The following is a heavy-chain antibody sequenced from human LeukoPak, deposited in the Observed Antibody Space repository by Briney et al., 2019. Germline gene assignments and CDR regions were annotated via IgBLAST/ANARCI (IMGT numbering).Heavy chain of an antibody. CDR1: GLTFSSYA. V-gene: IGHV3-23*01. CDR3: ARPLGYDSSGYYPTGWYFDL. CDR2: ISGSGGST. D-gene: IGHD3-22*01. Sequence: GGSLRLSCAASGLTFSSYAMSWVRQAPGKGLEWVSAISGSGGSTYYADSVKGRFTISRDNSKNTLYLQMNSLRTEDTAVYYCARPLGYDSSGYYPTGWYFDLWGRGTLVTVSS. J-gene: IGHJ2*01.